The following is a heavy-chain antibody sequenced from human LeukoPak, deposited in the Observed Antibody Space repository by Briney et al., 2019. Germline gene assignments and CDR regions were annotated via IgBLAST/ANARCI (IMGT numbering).Heavy chain of an antibody. V-gene: IGHV4-39*07. CDR3: ARATGMATILTEIFDY. D-gene: IGHD5-24*01. CDR1: GGSISSSSYY. Sequence: PSETLSLTCTVSGGSISSSSYYWGWVRQPPGKGLEWIGCIYYSGSTYYNPSLKSRVTISVDTSKNQFSLKLSSVTAADTAVYYCARATGMATILTEIFDYWGQGTLVTVSS. CDR2: IYYSGST. J-gene: IGHJ4*02.